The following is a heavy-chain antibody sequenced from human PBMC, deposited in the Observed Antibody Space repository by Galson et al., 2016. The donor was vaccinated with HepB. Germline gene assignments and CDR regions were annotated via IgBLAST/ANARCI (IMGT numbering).Heavy chain of an antibody. CDR2: ISSSSSTI. Sequence: SLRLSCAVSGFTFSSFSMNWVRQAPGKGLEWVSYISSSSSTIYYADSVKGRFTISRDNAKNSLYLQMNSLRDEDTAVYYCARAPLEMATIQRGYFDYWGQGTLVTVSS. CDR1: GFTFSSFS. J-gene: IGHJ4*02. CDR3: ARAPLEMATIQRGYFDY. V-gene: IGHV3-48*02. D-gene: IGHD5-24*01.